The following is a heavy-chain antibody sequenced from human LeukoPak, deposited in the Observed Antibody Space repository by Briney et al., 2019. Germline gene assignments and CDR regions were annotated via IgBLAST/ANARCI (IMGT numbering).Heavy chain of an antibody. J-gene: IGHJ4*02. CDR2: IYYSGST. CDR3: ARGGGVTVTIFDY. D-gene: IGHD4-17*01. CDR1: GGSISSYY. V-gene: IGHV4-59*01. Sequence: SETLSLTCTVSGGSISSYYWSWIRQPPGKGLEWIGYIYYSGSTNYNPSLKSRVTISVDTSKNQFSLKLSSVTAADTAVYYCARGGGVTVTIFDYWSQGTLVTVSS.